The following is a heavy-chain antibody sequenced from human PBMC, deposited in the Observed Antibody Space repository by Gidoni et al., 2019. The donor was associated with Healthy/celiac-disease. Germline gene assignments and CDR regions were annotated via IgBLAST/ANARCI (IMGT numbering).Heavy chain of an antibody. CDR2: TYYRSKWYN. Sequence: QVQLQQSGPVLVKPSQPLSLTCALSGDSVPSNSAAWNWIRQSPSRGLEWLGRTYYRSKWYNDDAVSVKSRITINPDTSKNQFSLQLNSVTPEDTAVYYCARGSATVLKGMDVWGQGTTVTVSS. CDR1: GDSVPSNSAA. V-gene: IGHV6-1*01. J-gene: IGHJ6*02. D-gene: IGHD4-17*01. CDR3: ARGSATVLKGMDV.